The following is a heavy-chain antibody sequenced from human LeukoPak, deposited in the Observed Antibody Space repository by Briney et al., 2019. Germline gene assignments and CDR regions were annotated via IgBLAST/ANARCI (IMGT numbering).Heavy chain of an antibody. CDR1: GGSVSSGSYY. CDR3: ARISYYYDSSGYPFDY. V-gene: IGHV4-61*01. CDR2: IYYRGST. Sequence: PSETLSLTCTVSGGSVSSGSYYWSWIRQPPGKGLEWIGYIYYRGSTNYNPSLKSRVTISVDTSKNQFSLKLSSVTAADTAVYYCARISYYYDSSGYPFDYWGQGTLVTVSS. J-gene: IGHJ4*02. D-gene: IGHD3-22*01.